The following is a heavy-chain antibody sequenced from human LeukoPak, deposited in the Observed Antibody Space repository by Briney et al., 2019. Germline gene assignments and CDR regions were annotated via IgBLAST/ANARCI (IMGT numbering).Heavy chain of an antibody. Sequence: ASVKVSCKASGYTFTGHYMHWVRQAPGQGLEWMGWINPNSGGTNYAQKFQGRVTMTRDTSISTAYMELSRLRSDDTAVYYCARVLGGVVPADYWGQGTLVTVSS. CDR3: ARVLGGVVPADY. CDR1: GYTFTGHY. J-gene: IGHJ4*02. D-gene: IGHD3-3*01. CDR2: INPNSGGT. V-gene: IGHV1-2*02.